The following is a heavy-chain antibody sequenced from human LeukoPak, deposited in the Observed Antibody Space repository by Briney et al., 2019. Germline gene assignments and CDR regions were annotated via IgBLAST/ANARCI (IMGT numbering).Heavy chain of an antibody. V-gene: IGHV4-61*02. CDR1: GDSISSGSYY. CDR2: IYTSGST. Sequence: SHTLSLTCTVSGDSISSGSYYWSWIRQPAGTGLEWIGRIYTSGSTNYNPSLKSRFTISVDTSKNQFSLKLSSVTAADTAVYYCARDRGWFDPWGQGTLVTVSS. CDR3: ARDRGWFDP. J-gene: IGHJ5*02.